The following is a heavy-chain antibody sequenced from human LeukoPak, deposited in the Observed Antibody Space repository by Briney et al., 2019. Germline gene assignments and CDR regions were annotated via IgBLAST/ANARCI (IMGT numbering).Heavy chain of an antibody. V-gene: IGHV4-39*01. CDR2: IYYSGST. CDR1: GGSISSSSYY. CDR3: ARQTLDYYGSGSPVYYFDY. J-gene: IGHJ4*02. D-gene: IGHD3-10*01. Sequence: SQTLSLTCTVSGGSISSSSYYWGWIRQPPGKGLEWIGSIYYSGSTYYNPSLKSRVTISVDTSKNQFSLKLSSVTAADTAVYYCARQTLDYYGSGSPVYYFDYWGQGTLVTVSS.